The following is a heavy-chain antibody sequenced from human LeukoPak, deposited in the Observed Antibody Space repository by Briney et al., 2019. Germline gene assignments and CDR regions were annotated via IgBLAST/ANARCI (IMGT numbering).Heavy chain of an antibody. Sequence: GGSLRLSCVASGFTFSSYSMNWVRQAPGKGLERVSYISSSSSTIYYADSVKGRFTISRDNAKNSLYLQMNSLRAEDTAVYYCARDIVLWDIVVVPAGDVWGKGTTVTVSS. V-gene: IGHV3-48*01. CDR1: GFTFSSYS. CDR3: ARDIVLWDIVVVPAGDV. CDR2: ISSSSSTI. J-gene: IGHJ6*04. D-gene: IGHD2-2*01.